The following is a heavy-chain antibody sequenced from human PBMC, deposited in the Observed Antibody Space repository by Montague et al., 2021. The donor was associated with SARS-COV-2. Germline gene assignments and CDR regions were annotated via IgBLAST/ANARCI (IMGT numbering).Heavy chain of an antibody. D-gene: IGHD6-13*01. CDR3: AREGYSSSWYPVNWYFDL. V-gene: IGHV4-59*01. CDR2: IYYSGST. J-gene: IGHJ2*01. Sequence: SETLSLTCTVSGGPISSYYWSWIRQPPGKGLEWIGYIYYSGSTNYNPSLKSRVTISVDTSKNQFSLKLSSVTAADTAVYYCAREGYSSSWYPVNWYFDLWGRGTLVTVSS. CDR1: GGPISSYY.